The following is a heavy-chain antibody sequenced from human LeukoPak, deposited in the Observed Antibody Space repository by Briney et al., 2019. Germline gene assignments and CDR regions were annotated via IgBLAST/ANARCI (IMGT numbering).Heavy chain of an antibody. V-gene: IGHV4-59*08. D-gene: IGHD2/OR15-2a*01. J-gene: IGHJ4*02. CDR3: AGHHPRNTVDF. CDR2: ISDIGSI. Sequence: SETLSLTCTVSGGSISSYYWSWIRQPPGKGLEWIAYISDIGSINYNPSLKSRVTISSDTSKNQFSLKLSSVTAADTAVYYCAGHHPRNTVDFWGQGTLVTVSS. CDR1: GGSISSYY.